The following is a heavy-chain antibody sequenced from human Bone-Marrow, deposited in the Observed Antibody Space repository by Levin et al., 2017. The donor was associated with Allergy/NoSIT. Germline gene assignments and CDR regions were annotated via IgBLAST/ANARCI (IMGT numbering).Heavy chain of an antibody. Sequence: SVKVSCKASGGTFSSYAISWVRQAPGQGLEWMGGIIPIFGTANYAQKFQGRVTITADKSTSTAYMELSSLRSEDTAVYYCARGTAGIQLWAPFDYWGQGTLVTVSS. CDR3: ARGTAGIQLWAPFDY. D-gene: IGHD5-18*01. CDR2: IIPIFGTA. V-gene: IGHV1-69*06. J-gene: IGHJ4*02. CDR1: GGTFSSYA.